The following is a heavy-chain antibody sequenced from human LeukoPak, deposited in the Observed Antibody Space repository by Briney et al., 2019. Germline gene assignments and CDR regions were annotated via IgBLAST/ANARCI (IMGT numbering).Heavy chain of an antibody. CDR2: IYSGGGTSYA. CDR1: GFTGSSNY. V-gene: IGHV3-53*01. J-gene: IGHJ4*02. Sequence: GGSLRLSCAASGFTGSSNYMSWVRQAPGKGLEWVSVIYSGGGTSYASYADSVKGRFSISRDNSKNTLYLQMNSLSAEDTAVYYCATSYSPYYDSTSWGQGTLVTVSS. D-gene: IGHD3-22*01. CDR3: ATSYSPYYDSTS.